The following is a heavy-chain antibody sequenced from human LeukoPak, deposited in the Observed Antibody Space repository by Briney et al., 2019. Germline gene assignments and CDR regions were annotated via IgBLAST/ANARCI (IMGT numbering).Heavy chain of an antibody. J-gene: IGHJ4*02. V-gene: IGHV3-23*01. D-gene: IGHD1-26*01. Sequence: GGSLRLSCAASGFTFSSYAMSLVRQAPGKGLEWVSAISGSGGSTYYADSVKGRFTISRDNSKNTLYLQMNSLRAEDTAVYYCAKIPQWELLPYYFDYWGQGTLVTVSS. CDR2: ISGSGGST. CDR1: GFTFSSYA. CDR3: AKIPQWELLPYYFDY.